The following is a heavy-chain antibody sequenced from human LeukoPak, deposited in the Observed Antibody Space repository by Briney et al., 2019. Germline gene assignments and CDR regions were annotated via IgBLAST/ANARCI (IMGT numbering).Heavy chain of an antibody. D-gene: IGHD2-21*02. CDR3: ARGPSYGDPYFYDS. CDR2: IKQLGSEK. J-gene: IGHJ4*02. V-gene: IGHV3-7*03. Sequence: GGSLRLSCGASGFTFSRYWMSWVRQAPGKGLEWAAKIKQLGSEKDYVDSVKGRFTVSRDNAKNSLYLQMNSLKTEDTAVYYCARGPSYGDPYFYDSWGQGTLVTVSS. CDR1: GFTFSRYW.